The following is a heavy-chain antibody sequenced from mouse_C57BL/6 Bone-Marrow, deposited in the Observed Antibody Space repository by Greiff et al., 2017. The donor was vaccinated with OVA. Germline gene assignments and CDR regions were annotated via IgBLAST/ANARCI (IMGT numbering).Heavy chain of an antibody. CDR3: AGEVILPRFDY. J-gene: IGHJ2*01. CDR1: GYTFTSYG. D-gene: IGHD1-1*01. CDR2: IYPRSGNT. V-gene: IGHV1-81*01. Sequence: QVQLQQSGAELARPGASVKLSCKASGYTFTSYGISWVKQRTGQGLEWIGEIYPRSGNTYYNEKFKGKATLTADKSSSTAYMALRSLTSEDSAVYFCAGEVILPRFDYWGQGTTLTVSS.